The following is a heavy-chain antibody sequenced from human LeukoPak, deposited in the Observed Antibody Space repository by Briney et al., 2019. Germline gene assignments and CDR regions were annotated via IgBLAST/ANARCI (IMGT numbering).Heavy chain of an antibody. Sequence: SETLSLTCAVYGGSFSGYYWSWIRQPPGKGLEWIGEISQSGSTNYNPSLKSRITMSVDTSKNQFSLQLRSMTAADTAVYFCARATDDEFYLYYGMDVWGQGTTVTVSS. CDR2: ISQSGST. CDR3: ARATDDEFYLYYGMDV. D-gene: IGHD3-16*01. V-gene: IGHV4-34*01. CDR1: GGSFSGYY. J-gene: IGHJ6*02.